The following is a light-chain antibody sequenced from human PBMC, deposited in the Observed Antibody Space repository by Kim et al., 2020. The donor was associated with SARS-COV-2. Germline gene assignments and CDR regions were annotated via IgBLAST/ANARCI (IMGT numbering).Light chain of an antibody. J-gene: IGLJ2*01. Sequence: QSVLTQPPSASGTPGPRVTISCSGSSSNIGSNPVNWYQQFPGTAPKLLIYTNNQWPSGVPDRFSGSKSGTSASLAISGLQSDDEADYYCAAWDDSLNGVIFGGGTQLTVL. CDR3: AAWDDSLNGVI. CDR1: SSNIGSNP. V-gene: IGLV1-44*01. CDR2: TNN.